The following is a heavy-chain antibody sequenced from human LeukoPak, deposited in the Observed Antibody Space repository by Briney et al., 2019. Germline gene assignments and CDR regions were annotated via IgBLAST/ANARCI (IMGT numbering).Heavy chain of an antibody. V-gene: IGHV3-21*04. Sequence: PGGSLRLSCAASGSTLSTYNMNWVRQAPGKGLEWVSSISSSSSYLFFADSVKGRFSISRDNTKNSLYLQMNSLRADDTAVYYCARSRLRITMIVVLGDYWGQGTLVTVSS. CDR2: ISSSSSYL. CDR1: GSTLSTYN. D-gene: IGHD3-22*01. J-gene: IGHJ4*02. CDR3: ARSRLRITMIVVLGDY.